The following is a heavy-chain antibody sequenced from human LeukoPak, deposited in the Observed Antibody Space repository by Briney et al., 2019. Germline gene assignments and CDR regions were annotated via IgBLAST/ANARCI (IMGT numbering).Heavy chain of an antibody. V-gene: IGHV1-69*04. D-gene: IGHD6-13*01. CDR3: ARGHSSSWFRY. J-gene: IGHJ4*02. CDR1: GGTFSSYA. Sequence: SVKVSCKASGGTFSSYAISWVRQAPGQGLEWMGRIIPILGIANYAQKFQGRVTITADKSTSTAYMELSRLRSEDMAVYYCARGHSSSWFRYWGQGTLVTVSS. CDR2: IIPILGIA.